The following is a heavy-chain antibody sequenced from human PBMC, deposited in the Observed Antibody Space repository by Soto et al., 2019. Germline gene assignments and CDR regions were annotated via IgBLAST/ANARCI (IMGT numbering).Heavy chain of an antibody. D-gene: IGHD2-21*02. CDR2: ISAYNGKI. J-gene: IGHJ4*02. CDR1: GYTFTSYG. V-gene: IGHV1-18*01. CDR3: ARDQRGRDWHGEDY. Sequence: QVQLVQSGTEVKKPGASVKVSCKASGYTFTSYGISWVRQAPGQGLEWMGWISAYNGKINYAQKLQGRGTMTTDTSTSIAYMELRSLRSDDTAVYYCARDQRGRDWHGEDYWGQGTLVTVSS.